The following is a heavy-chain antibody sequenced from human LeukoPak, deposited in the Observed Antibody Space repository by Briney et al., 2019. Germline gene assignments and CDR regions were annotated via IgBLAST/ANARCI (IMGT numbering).Heavy chain of an antibody. Sequence: ASVKVSCKASGYTFTSYAMHWVRQAPGQRLEWMGWINAGNGNTKYSQKLQGRVTITRDTSASTAYMELSSLRSEDTAVYYCARSGTTGWLIDYWGQGTLVTVSS. CDR3: ARSGTTGWLIDY. D-gene: IGHD1-1*01. V-gene: IGHV1-3*01. CDR2: INAGNGNT. CDR1: GYTFTSYA. J-gene: IGHJ4*02.